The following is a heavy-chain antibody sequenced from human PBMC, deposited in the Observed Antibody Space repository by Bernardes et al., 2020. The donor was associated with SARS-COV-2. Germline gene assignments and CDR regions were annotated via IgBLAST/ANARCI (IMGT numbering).Heavy chain of an antibody. J-gene: IGHJ6*03. CDR3: ARAPNYYGSGSLYYYYYMDV. Sequence: SETLSLTCTVSGGSISSYYWSWIRQPAGKGLEWIGRIYTSGSTNYNPSLKSRVTMSVDTSKNQFSLKLSSVTAADTAVYYCARAPNYYGSGSLYYYYYMDVWGKGTTVTVSS. D-gene: IGHD3-10*01. CDR1: GGSISSYY. V-gene: IGHV4-4*07. CDR2: IYTSGST.